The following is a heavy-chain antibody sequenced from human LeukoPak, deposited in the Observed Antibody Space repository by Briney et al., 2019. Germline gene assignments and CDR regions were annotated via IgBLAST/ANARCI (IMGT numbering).Heavy chain of an antibody. CDR2: ISYDGSNK. D-gene: IGHD2-15*01. J-gene: IGHJ6*02. V-gene: IGHV3-30-3*01. CDR3: ARMSPPYCSGGSCYSGDYYYYGMDV. CDR1: GFTFSSYA. Sequence: GGSLRLSCAASGFTFSSYAMHWVRQAPGKGLGWVAVISYDGSNKYYADSVKGRFTISRDNSKNTLYLQMNSLRAEDTAVYYCARMSPPYCSGGSCYSGDYYYYGMDVWGQGTTVTVSS.